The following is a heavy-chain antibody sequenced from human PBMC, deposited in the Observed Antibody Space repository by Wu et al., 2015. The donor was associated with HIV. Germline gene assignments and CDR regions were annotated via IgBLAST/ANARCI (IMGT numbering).Heavy chain of an antibody. Sequence: QVQLLQSGAEVRKPGASVRVSCKTSGYIFTDYYIHWVRQAPGQGLQWMGWIIPHSGDTNSAQKFQGRVTLTRDTSISTAYMELSSLKSDDTAVYYCARNTDSVATSLYSLGVWGQGTTVTVSS. CDR2: IIPHSGDT. CDR3: ARNTDSVATSLYSLGV. D-gene: IGHD3-16*02. CDR1: GYIFTDYY. J-gene: IGHJ6*02. V-gene: IGHV1-2*02.